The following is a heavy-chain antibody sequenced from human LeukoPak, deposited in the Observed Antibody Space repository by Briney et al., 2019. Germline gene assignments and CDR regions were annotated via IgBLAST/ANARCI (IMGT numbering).Heavy chain of an antibody. Sequence: GGSLRLSCAASGFTFSDYYMSWIRQAPGKGLEWASYISSSGSTIYYADSVKGRFTISRDNAKNSLYLRMNSLRAEDTAVYYCARSNQVVVDATGYYYYGMDVWGQGTTGTVSS. J-gene: IGHJ6*02. D-gene: IGHD2-15*01. CDR3: ARSNQVVVDATGYYYYGMDV. CDR2: ISSSGSTI. V-gene: IGHV3-11*01. CDR1: GFTFSDYY.